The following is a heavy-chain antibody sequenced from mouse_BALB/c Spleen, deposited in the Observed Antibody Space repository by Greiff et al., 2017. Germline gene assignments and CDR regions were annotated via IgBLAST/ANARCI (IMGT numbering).Heavy chain of an antibody. CDR3: ARDSDYRYFDY. J-gene: IGHJ2*01. Sequence: LVESGPDLVAPSQSLSITCTVSGFSLTSYGVHWVRQPPGKGLEWLGVIWAGGSTNYNSALMSRLSISKDNSKSQVFLKMNSLQTDDTAMYYCARDSDYRYFDYWGQGTTLTVSS. CDR1: GFSLTSYG. D-gene: IGHD2-14*01. CDR2: IWAGGST. V-gene: IGHV2-9*02.